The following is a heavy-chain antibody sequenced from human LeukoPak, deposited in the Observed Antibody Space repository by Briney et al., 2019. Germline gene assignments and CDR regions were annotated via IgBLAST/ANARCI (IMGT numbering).Heavy chain of an antibody. V-gene: IGHV3-33*01. CDR3: ARGLWLVPGAFDI. D-gene: IGHD6-19*01. J-gene: IGHJ3*02. CDR2: IWYDGSNK. CDR1: GFTFSSYG. Sequence: GGSPRLSCAASGFTFSSYGMHWVRQAPGKGLEWVAVIWYDGSNKYYADSVKGRFTISRDNSKNTLYLQMNSLRAEDTAVYYCARGLWLVPGAFDIWGQGTMVTVSS.